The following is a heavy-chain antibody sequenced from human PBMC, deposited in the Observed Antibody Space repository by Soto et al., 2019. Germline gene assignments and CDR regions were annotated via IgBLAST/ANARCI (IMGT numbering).Heavy chain of an antibody. CDR3: ARARTYDSSGYGAFDI. V-gene: IGHV1-18*01. D-gene: IGHD3-22*01. CDR1: GYTFTSYG. Sequence: QVQLVQSGAEVKKPGASVKVSCKASGYTFTSYGISWVRQAPGQGLEWMGWISAYNGNTNYAQKLQGRVTMTTDTSTSKAYMELRSLRSDDTAVYYCARARTYDSSGYGAFDIWGQGTMVTVSS. J-gene: IGHJ3*02. CDR2: ISAYNGNT.